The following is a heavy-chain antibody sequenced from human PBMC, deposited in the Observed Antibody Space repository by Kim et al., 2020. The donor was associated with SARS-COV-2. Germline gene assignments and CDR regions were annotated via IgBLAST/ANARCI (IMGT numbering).Heavy chain of an antibody. Sequence: SETLSLTCAVYSGSFSGTSWRWVRHPPGNGLEWIGANSHNGSTNHNPSLNSLYTVSADTSRKQFSLKLVPLTAAGTVMVHCERVHCRSPWQPNPNYWY. CDR1: SGSFSGTS. V-gene: IGHV4-34*01. CDR2: NSHNGST. D-gene: IGHD1-26*01. CDR3: ERVHCRSPWQPNPNYWY. J-gene: IGHJ2*01.